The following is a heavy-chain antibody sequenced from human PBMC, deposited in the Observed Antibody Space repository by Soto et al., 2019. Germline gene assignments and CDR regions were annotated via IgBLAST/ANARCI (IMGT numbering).Heavy chain of an antibody. V-gene: IGHV3-33*01. CDR3: ARVPGYSSGWYWYFDL. Sequence: QVQLVESGGAVVQPGRSLRLSCAASGFTFSSYGMHWVRQAPGKGLEWVAVIWYDGSNKYYADSVKGRFTISRDNSKNTVHLQMNSLRAEDTAVYYCARVPGYSSGWYWYFDLWGRGTLVTVSS. CDR1: GFTFSSYG. J-gene: IGHJ2*01. D-gene: IGHD6-19*01. CDR2: IWYDGSNK.